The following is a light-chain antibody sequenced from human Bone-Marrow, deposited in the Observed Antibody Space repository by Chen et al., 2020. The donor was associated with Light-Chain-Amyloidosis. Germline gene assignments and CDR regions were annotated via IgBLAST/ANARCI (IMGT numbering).Light chain of an antibody. Sequence: QPVLTQPPSVSAAPGQKVTISCSGSNANIGNNNVSWYQQFPGTAPKLLIYDTNKRPSGIPDRFSGSKSGTSATLGITGLQTGDEADYYCGTWDSSLSVVIFGGGTELTVL. V-gene: IGLV1-51*01. CDR2: DTN. J-gene: IGLJ2*01. CDR1: NANIGNNN. CDR3: GTWDSSLSVVI.